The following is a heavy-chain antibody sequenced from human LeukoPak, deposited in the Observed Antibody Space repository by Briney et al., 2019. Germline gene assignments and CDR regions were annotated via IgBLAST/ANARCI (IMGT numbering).Heavy chain of an antibody. CDR3: AVKPGYPGSWGTFDS. CDR2: IYPYYSKT. Sequence: GEPLKISCKGSGYSFTSSCIGCLRHQPPENLEGMGSIYPYYSKTKYSPSFQSQVTISADQSLSTAYLQWSSLKASDTAMYYCAVKPGYPGSWGTFDSWGQGTLVTVSS. J-gene: IGHJ4*02. D-gene: IGHD1-26*01. CDR1: GYSFTSSC. V-gene: IGHV5-51*01.